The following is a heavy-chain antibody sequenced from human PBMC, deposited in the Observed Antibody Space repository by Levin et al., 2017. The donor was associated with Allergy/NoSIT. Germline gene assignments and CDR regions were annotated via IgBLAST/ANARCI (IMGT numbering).Heavy chain of an antibody. CDR2: INHSGST. CDR3: SGRYGSGFGELSSFDY. CDR1: GGSFSGYY. Sequence: SQTLSLTCAVYGGSFSGYYWSWIRQPPGKGLEWIGEINHSGSTNYNPSLKSRVTISVDTSKNQFSLKLSSVTAADTAVYYCSGRYGSGFGELSSFDYWGQGTLVTVSS. V-gene: IGHV4-34*01. J-gene: IGHJ4*02. D-gene: IGHD3-10*01.